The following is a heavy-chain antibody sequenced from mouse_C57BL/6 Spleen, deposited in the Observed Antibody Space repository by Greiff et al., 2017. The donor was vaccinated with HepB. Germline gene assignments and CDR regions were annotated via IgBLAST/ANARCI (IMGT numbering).Heavy chain of an antibody. Sequence: VNVVESGAELVKPGASVKLSCKASGYTFTEYTIHWVKQRSGQGLEWIGWFYPGSGSIKYNEKFKDKATLTADKSSSTVYMELSRLTSEDSAVYFCARRAEGLTTVVPFAYWGQGTLVTVSA. J-gene: IGHJ3*01. CDR1: GYTFTEYT. CDR3: ARRAEGLTTVVPFAY. CDR2: FYPGSGSI. D-gene: IGHD1-1*01. V-gene: IGHV1-62-2*01.